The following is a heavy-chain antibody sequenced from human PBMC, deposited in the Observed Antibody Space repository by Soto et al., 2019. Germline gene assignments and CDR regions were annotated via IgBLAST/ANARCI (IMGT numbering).Heavy chain of an antibody. J-gene: IGHJ3*02. CDR1: GYFISSGYY. D-gene: IGHD5-18*01. V-gene: IGHV4-38-2*01. CDR3: AMDLRYSYGYNLLFHAFAI. CDR2: IYHSGSS. Sequence: PSKTLSLTCAVSGYFISSGYYWGWIRQPPGEGLEWIGRIYHSGSSYYNPSLQSLDTISVDKSKNQFYLKLSSVTAADSAVEYFAMDLRYSYGYNLLFHAFAIWGQGTRVTGS.